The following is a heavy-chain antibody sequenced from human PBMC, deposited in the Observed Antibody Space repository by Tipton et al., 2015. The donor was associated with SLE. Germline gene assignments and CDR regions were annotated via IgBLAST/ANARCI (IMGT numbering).Heavy chain of an antibody. D-gene: IGHD5-24*01. CDR3: AREGGDGYKEGAFDI. Sequence: TLSLTCTVSGGSISSSSYYWGWIRQPPGKGLEWIGEINHSGSTNYNPSLKSRVTISVDTSKNQFSLKLSSVTAADTAVYYCAREGGDGYKEGAFDIWGQGTMVTVSS. J-gene: IGHJ3*02. CDR1: GGSISSSSYY. V-gene: IGHV4-39*07. CDR2: INHSGST.